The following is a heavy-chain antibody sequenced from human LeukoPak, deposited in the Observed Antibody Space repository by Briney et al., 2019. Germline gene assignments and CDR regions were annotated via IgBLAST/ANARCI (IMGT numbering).Heavy chain of an antibody. V-gene: IGHV3-9*01. Sequence: GGSLRLSCAASGFTFDDYAMHWVRQAPGKGLEWVSGISWNSGSIGYADSVKGRFTISRDNAKNSLYLQMNSLRAEDTALYYCAKDRHRIAAAGTILDYWGQGTLVTVSS. J-gene: IGHJ4*02. CDR1: GFTFDDYA. D-gene: IGHD6-13*01. CDR3: AKDRHRIAAAGTILDY. CDR2: ISWNSGSI.